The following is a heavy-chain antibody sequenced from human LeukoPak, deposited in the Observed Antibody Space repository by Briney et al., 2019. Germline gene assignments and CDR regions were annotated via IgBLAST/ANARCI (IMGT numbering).Heavy chain of an antibody. CDR2: IYTSGST. V-gene: IGHV4-4*07. Sequence: SEALSLTCTVSGGSISSYYWSWIRQPAGKGLEWIGRIYTSGSTNYNPSRKSGVTMSLDTSKNQYYLKLSSVTAADTAVYYCARDLGRIAAIRAFDIWGQGTMVTVSS. CDR3: ARDLGRIAAIRAFDI. D-gene: IGHD6-13*01. CDR1: GGSISSYY. J-gene: IGHJ3*02.